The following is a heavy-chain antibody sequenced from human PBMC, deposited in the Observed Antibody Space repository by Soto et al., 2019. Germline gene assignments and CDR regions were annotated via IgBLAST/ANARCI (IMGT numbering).Heavy chain of an antibody. V-gene: IGHV1-69*12. CDR3: SRGKGGVFDY. Sequence: QVQLVQSGAEVKKPGSSVKVSCKASGGTFSRYAISWVRQAPGQGLEWLGGVIALFGTAIYAQKFQGRVTITADESTTTAYVELSSLRSEDAAVYYGSRGKGGVFDYWGQGTLVTVSS. CDR2: VIALFGTA. D-gene: IGHD3-10*01. J-gene: IGHJ4*02. CDR1: GGTFSRYA.